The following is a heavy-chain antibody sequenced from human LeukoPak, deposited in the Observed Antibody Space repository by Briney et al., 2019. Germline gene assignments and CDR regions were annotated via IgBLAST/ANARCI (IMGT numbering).Heavy chain of an antibody. CDR1: GFTFSNYE. Sequence: GGSLRLSCAASGFTFSNYEMNWVRQAPGKGLEWVPFISRSGATIYYTDSVKGRFTISRDNAKNSLYLQMNSLRAEDTAVYYCAGRTVTPYYHDSSGFHLQYWGQGTLVTVSS. D-gene: IGHD3-22*01. CDR3: AGRTVTPYYHDSSGFHLQY. J-gene: IGHJ1*01. V-gene: IGHV3-48*03. CDR2: ISRSGATI.